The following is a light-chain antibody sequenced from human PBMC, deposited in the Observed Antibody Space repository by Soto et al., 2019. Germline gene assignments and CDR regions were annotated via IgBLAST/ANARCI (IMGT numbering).Light chain of an antibody. CDR3: QHYNSYSEA. V-gene: IGKV1-5*03. CDR2: QAS. J-gene: IGKJ1*01. CDR1: RSISSW. Sequence: DIQMTQSPSTLSASVGDRVTITCRASRSISSWLAWYQQKPGIAPKLLIYQASNLESGVPSRFSGSGSGAEFTLTISSLQPDDFATYYCQHYNSYSEAFGQGTKVELK.